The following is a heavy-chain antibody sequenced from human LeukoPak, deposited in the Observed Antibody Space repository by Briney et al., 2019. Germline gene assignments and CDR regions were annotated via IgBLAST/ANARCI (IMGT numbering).Heavy chain of an antibody. V-gene: IGHV3-30*18. CDR2: ISYDGSNK. J-gene: IGHJ6*02. CDR3: AKDGIGKYYYGSGSKNYGMDV. CDR1: GFTFSSYG. Sequence: GGSLRLTCAASGFTFSSYGMHWVRQAPGKGLEWVAVISYDGSNKYYADSVKGRFTISRDNSKNTLYLQMNSLRAEDTAVYYCAKDGIGKYYYGSGSKNYGMDVWGQGTTVTVSS. D-gene: IGHD3-10*01.